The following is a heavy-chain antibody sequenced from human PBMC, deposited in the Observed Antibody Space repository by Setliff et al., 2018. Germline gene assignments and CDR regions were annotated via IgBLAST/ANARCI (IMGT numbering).Heavy chain of an antibody. Sequence: GESLKISCKGSGYSFTSYWIGWVRQMPGEGLEWMGIIHPRNSHNVYSPSFQGQVTIPADRSITTAYLQWSSLKASDTAIYYCARNRVALYDAFDIWGQGTMVTVSS. J-gene: IGHJ3*02. CDR2: IHPRNSHN. CDR1: GYSFTSYW. V-gene: IGHV5-51*01. D-gene: IGHD5-12*01. CDR3: ARNRVALYDAFDI.